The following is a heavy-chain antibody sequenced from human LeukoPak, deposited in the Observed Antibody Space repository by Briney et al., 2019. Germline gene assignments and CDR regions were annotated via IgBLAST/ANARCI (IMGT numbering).Heavy chain of an antibody. V-gene: IGHV3-74*01. CDR2: INSDGSWT. D-gene: IGHD2/OR15-2a*01. CDR1: GNYW. J-gene: IGHJ4*02. Sequence: GGSLRLSCAASGNYWMHWVRQVPGKGLVWVSHINSDGSWTSYADSVKGRFTISKDNAKNTVYLQMNSLRAEDTAVFYCVSFYETYWGRGTLVTVSS. CDR3: VSFYETY.